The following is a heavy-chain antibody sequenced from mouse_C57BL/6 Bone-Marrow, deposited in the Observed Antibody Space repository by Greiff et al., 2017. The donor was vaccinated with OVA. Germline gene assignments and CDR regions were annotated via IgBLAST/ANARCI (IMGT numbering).Heavy chain of an antibody. CDR2: ISYDGSN. V-gene: IGHV3-6*01. D-gene: IGHD2-1*01. CDR1: GYSITSGYY. CDR3: ARENYNFDY. Sequence: EVQLVESGPGLVKPSQSLSLTCSVTGYSITSGYYWNWIRQFPGNKLEWMGYISYDGSNNYNPSLKNRISITRDTSKNQFFLKLNSVTTEDTATYYCARENYNFDYWGQGTTLTVSS. J-gene: IGHJ2*01.